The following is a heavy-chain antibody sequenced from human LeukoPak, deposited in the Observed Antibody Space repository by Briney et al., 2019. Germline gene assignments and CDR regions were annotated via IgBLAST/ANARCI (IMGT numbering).Heavy chain of an antibody. Sequence: SGPTLLHPTQTLTLTCTFSGFSLSTSGVGVGWIRQPPGKALEWLTLIYWNDDKRYSPSLKSRLTITKDTSKNQVVLTMTNMDPVDTATYYCAHRRIYDSSGYYYTLLDPWGQGTLVTVSS. CDR2: IYWNDDK. J-gene: IGHJ5*02. CDR3: AHRRIYDSSGYYYTLLDP. CDR1: GFSLSTSGVG. V-gene: IGHV2-5*01. D-gene: IGHD3-22*01.